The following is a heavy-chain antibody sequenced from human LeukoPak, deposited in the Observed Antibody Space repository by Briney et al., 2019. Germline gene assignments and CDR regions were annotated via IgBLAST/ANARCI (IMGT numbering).Heavy chain of an antibody. CDR3: ARHPDTAMVPFDY. CDR2: IYYSGST. V-gene: IGHV4-39*01. CDR1: GGSISSSSYY. Sequence: SETLSLTCTVSGGSISSSSYYWGWIRQPPGKGLEWIGSIYYSGSTYYNPSLKSRVTISVDTSKNQFSLKLSSVTAADTAVYYCARHPDTAMVPFDYWGQGTLLTVSS. J-gene: IGHJ4*02. D-gene: IGHD5-18*01.